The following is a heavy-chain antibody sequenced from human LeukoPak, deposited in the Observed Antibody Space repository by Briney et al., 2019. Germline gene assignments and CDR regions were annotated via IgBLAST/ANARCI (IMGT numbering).Heavy chain of an antibody. CDR3: AKTAQDCSDGPCHSGYFYYMDV. J-gene: IGHJ6*03. CDR1: GFTFNKYA. V-gene: IGHV3-23*01. CDR2: IIGSGEST. D-gene: IGHD2-15*01. Sequence: PGGSLRLSCAASGFTFNKYAMSWVRQAPGKGLEWVSAIIGSGESTYYADSVKGRFTISRDNSKNTLYLQMSSLRAEDTAVYYCAKTAQDCSDGPCHSGYFYYMDVWGKGTTVTVSS.